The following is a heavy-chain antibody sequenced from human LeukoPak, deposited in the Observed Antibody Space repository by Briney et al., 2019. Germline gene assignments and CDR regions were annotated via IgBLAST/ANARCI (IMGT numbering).Heavy chain of an antibody. J-gene: IGHJ4*02. V-gene: IGHV4-34*01. Sequence: SETLSLTCAVYGGSFSGYYWSWIRQPPGKGLEWIGEINHSGSTNYNPSLKSRVTISVDTSKNQFPLKLSSVTAADTAVYYCARVTRWLQFGYWGQGTLVTVSS. D-gene: IGHD5-24*01. CDR3: ARVTRWLQFGY. CDR1: GGSFSGYY. CDR2: INHSGST.